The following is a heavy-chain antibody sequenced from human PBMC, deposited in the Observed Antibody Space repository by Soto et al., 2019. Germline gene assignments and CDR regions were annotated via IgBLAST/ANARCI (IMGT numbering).Heavy chain of an antibody. J-gene: IGHJ6*02. CDR1: GFTFSSYA. V-gene: IGHV3-30-3*01. D-gene: IGHD3-16*01. Sequence: QVQLVESGGGVVQPGRSLRLSCAASGFTFSSYAMHWVRQAPGKGLEWVAVISYDGSNKYYADSVKGRFTISRDNSKNPLYLQWNGWGAEDTVVYYCGSEGAPVMAYYYYGMTSGAKGPRSPSP. CDR3: GSEGAPVMAYYYYGMTS. CDR2: ISYDGSNK.